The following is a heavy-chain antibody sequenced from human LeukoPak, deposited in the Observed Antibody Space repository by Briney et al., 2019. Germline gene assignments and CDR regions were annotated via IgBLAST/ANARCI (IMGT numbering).Heavy chain of an antibody. CDR2: IYYSGST. CDR3: ASDDYGDYVAD. Sequence: SETLSLTCTVSGGSISSYYWSWIRQPPGKGLEWIGYIYYSGSTNYNPSLKSRVTISVDTSKNQFSLKLSSVTAADTAVYYCASDDYGDYVADWGQGTLATVSS. CDR1: GGSISSYY. V-gene: IGHV4-59*01. J-gene: IGHJ4*02. D-gene: IGHD4-17*01.